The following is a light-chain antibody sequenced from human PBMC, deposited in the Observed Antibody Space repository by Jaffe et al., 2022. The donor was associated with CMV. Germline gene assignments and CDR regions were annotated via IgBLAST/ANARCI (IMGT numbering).Light chain of an antibody. CDR1: ALPKKY. Sequence: SYELTQAPSVSVSPGQTARITCSGDALPKKYAYWYQQKSGQAPVLVIYEDNKRPSGIPERFSGSSSGTMATLTISGAQVEDEADYYCYSTGSTGNHRVFGGGTKLTVL. CDR3: YSTGSTGNHRV. CDR2: EDN. J-gene: IGLJ3*02. V-gene: IGLV3-10*01.